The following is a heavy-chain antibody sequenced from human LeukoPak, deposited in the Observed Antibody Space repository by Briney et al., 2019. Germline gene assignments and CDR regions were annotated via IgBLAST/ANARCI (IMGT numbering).Heavy chain of an antibody. Sequence: ASVKVSCKASGGTFSSYAISWVRQAPGQGLEWMGGIIPIFGTANYAQKFQGRVTITANKSTSTAYMELSSLRSEDTAVYYCAGGDYTYYYYYMDVWGKGTTVTVSS. CDR1: GGTFSSYA. V-gene: IGHV1-69*06. D-gene: IGHD4-17*01. CDR2: IIPIFGTA. CDR3: AGGDYTYYYYYMDV. J-gene: IGHJ6*03.